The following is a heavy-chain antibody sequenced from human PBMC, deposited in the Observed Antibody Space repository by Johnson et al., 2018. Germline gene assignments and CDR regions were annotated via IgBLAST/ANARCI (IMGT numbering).Heavy chain of an antibody. CDR3: TKNKPGNYYYYMDV. D-gene: IGHD1-14*01. V-gene: IGHV3-73*01. Sequence: EVQLLETGGGLVQPGGSLKLSCAASGFTFNDFAMHWVRQASGKGLEWVGRINGHATAYAASVKGRFIIFRDDSSNTTYLQMNSLKTEDTAVYYCTKNKPGNYYYYMDVWGKGTTVTVSS. J-gene: IGHJ6*03. CDR1: GFTFNDFA. CDR2: INGHAT.